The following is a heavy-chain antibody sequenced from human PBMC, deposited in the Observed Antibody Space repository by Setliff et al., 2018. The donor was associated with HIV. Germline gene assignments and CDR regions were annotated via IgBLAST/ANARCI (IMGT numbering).Heavy chain of an antibody. CDR2: VNYSGNT. V-gene: IGHV4-34*01. Sequence: NPSETLSLTCAVYGGFFSGYYWSWIRQPPGEGLEWIGEVNYSGNTNYNPSLKTRVNISVDTSKNQFSLNLRSVSAADTAVYYCARGPWGYNGSYAGLPFGNWGQGKLVTVS. D-gene: IGHD1-26*01. CDR1: GGFFSGYY. CDR3: ARGPWGYNGSYAGLPFGN. J-gene: IGHJ4*02.